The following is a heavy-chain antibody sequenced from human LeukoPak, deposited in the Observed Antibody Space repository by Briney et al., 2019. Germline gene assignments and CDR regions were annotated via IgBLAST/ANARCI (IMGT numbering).Heavy chain of an antibody. CDR2: ISSSSSFI. Sequence: GGSLRLSCAASGLTFSSYSMNWVRQAPGKGLEWVSSISSSSSFIYYADSVKGRFTISRDNAKTSLYLQMNSLRAEDTAVYYCARRAGTTPWRDAFDIWGQGTMVTVSS. J-gene: IGHJ3*02. CDR3: ARRAGTTPWRDAFDI. CDR1: GLTFSSYS. V-gene: IGHV3-21*01. D-gene: IGHD1-1*01.